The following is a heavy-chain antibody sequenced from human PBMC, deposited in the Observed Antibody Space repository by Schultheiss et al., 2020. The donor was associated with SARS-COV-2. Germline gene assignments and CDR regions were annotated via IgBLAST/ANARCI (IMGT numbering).Heavy chain of an antibody. CDR2: VNPDGNNT. J-gene: IGHJ4*02. Sequence: GGSLRLSCAASGFTFSSYAMSWVRQAPGKGLVWVSRVNPDGNNTNYADSVKGRFTISRDNAKNTVYLQMNSLRVEDTAVYYCARGLWRWGQGTLVTVSS. D-gene: IGHD2-21*01. V-gene: IGHV3-74*01. CDR3: ARGLWR. CDR1: GFTFSSYA.